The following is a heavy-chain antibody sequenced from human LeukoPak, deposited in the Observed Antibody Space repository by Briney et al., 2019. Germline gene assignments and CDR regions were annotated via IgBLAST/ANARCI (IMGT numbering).Heavy chain of an antibody. V-gene: IGHV3-23*01. CDR1: GFTFNTYA. CDR2: ISGSSGTT. J-gene: IGHJ4*02. CDR3: AKITIFVY. D-gene: IGHD3-9*01. Sequence: GGSLRLSCAASGFTFNTYAMSWVRQAPGKGLEWVSGISGSSGTTYYADSVKGRFTISRDNSKNTLDLQMNSLRAEDTALYYCAKITIFVYWGQGTLVTVSS.